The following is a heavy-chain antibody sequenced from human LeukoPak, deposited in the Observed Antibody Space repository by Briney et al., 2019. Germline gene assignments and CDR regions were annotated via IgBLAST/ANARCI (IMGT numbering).Heavy chain of an antibody. J-gene: IGHJ4*02. CDR3: ARDQEGFDY. CDR1: GYTFTSYY. V-gene: IGHV1-46*01. Sequence: ASVKVSCKASGYTFTSYYMHWVRQAPGQGLEWMGMIYPRDGSTSYAQKFQGRVTVTRDASTSTVHMELSGLRSEDTAVYYCARDQEGFDYWGQGTLVTVSS. CDR2: IYPRDGST.